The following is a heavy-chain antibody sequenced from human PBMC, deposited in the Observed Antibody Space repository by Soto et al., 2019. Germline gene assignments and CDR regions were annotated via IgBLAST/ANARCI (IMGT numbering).Heavy chain of an antibody. V-gene: IGHV1-69*01. Sequence: QVQLVQSGAEVRKPGSSVKVSCKASGGTFSRHAISWVRQAPGQGLEWMGGIIPIFGTANHAQKFQGRVTITADESTSTAYMELSSLRSEDTAVYYCARDLGITGTTYFDYWGQGTLVTVSS. D-gene: IGHD1-7*01. CDR1: GGTFSRHA. CDR3: ARDLGITGTTYFDY. CDR2: IIPIFGTA. J-gene: IGHJ4*02.